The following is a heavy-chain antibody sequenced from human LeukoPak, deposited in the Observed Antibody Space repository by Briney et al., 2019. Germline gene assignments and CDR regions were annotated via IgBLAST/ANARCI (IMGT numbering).Heavy chain of an antibody. CDR1: GGSISSSSYY. J-gene: IGHJ4*02. V-gene: IGHV4-61*01. CDR2: MYYNGSM. D-gene: IGHD3-10*01. Sequence: ASETLSLTCTVSGGSISSSSYYWSWIRQPPGKGLEWIGYMYYNGSMNYNPSLKSRVTISADTSKNQFSLKLSSVTAADTAVYYCASRYGSGSYGFDYWGQGTLVTVSS. CDR3: ASRYGSGSYGFDY.